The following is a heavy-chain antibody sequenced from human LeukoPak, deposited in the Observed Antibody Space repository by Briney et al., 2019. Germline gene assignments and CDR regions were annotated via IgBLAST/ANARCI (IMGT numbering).Heavy chain of an antibody. CDR2: ISSSSSYI. CDR3: ARDQGDGFRSWFDP. Sequence: KTGGSLRLSCAASGFTFSSYGMHWVRQAPGKGLEWVSSISSSSSYIYYADSVKGRFTISRDNAKNSLYLQMNSLRAEDTAVYYCARDQGDGFRSWFDPWGQGTLVTVSS. D-gene: IGHD5-24*01. CDR1: GFTFSSYG. V-gene: IGHV3-21*01. J-gene: IGHJ5*02.